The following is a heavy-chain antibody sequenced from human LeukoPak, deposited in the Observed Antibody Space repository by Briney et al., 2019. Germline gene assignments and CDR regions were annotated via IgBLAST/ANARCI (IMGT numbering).Heavy chain of an antibody. CDR1: GFTFDDYG. D-gene: IGHD4-17*01. Sequence: GGSLRLSCAASGFTFDDYGMSWVRQAPGKGLEWVSGINWNGGSTGYADSVKGRFTISRDNAKNSLYLQMNSLRAEDTAVYYCAKAMGYGDSNWFDPWGQGTLVTVSS. CDR2: INWNGGST. V-gene: IGHV3-20*04. CDR3: AKAMGYGDSNWFDP. J-gene: IGHJ5*02.